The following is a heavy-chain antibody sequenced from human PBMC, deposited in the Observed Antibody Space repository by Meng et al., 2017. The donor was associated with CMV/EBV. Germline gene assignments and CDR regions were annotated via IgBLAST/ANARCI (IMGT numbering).Heavy chain of an antibody. J-gene: IGHJ5*02. CDR3: AGDRVPTNWNDVYNWFDP. CDR1: GFTFSSYW. CDR2: INSDGSST. D-gene: IGHD1-1*01. Sequence: GESLKISCAASGFTFSSYWMHWVRQAPGKGLVWVSRINSDGSSTSYADSVEGRFTISRDNAKNTLYLQMNSLRAEDTAVYYCAGDRVPTNWNDVYNWFDPWGQGTLVTVSS. V-gene: IGHV3-74*01.